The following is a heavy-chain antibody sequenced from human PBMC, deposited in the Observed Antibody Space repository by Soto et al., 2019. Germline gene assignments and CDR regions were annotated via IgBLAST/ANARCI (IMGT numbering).Heavy chain of an antibody. CDR3: ARHHGPTTAENWFDP. D-gene: IGHD5-12*01. CDR1: GYTFFTYD. V-gene: IGHV1-18*01. Sequence: GCSVKVSCTASGYTFFTYDISWVRQAPGQGLEWMGWISTYSGDTKYAQKFQGRVTMTTDTSTTTAYLELKSLRSEATAVYYCARHHGPTTAENWFDPWGQGTLVTVSS. CDR2: ISTYSGDT. J-gene: IGHJ5*02.